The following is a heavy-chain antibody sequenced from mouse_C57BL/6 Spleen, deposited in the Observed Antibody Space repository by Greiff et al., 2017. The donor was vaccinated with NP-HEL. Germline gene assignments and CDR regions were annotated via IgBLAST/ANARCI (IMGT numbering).Heavy chain of an antibody. Sequence: EVQGVESGGGLVQPGGSLKLSCAASGFTFSDYYMYWVRQTPEKRLEWVAYISNGGGSTYYPDTVKGRFTISRDNAKNTLYLQMSRVKSEDTAMYYCARHDWAFDYWGQGTTLTVSS. V-gene: IGHV5-12*01. CDR3: ARHDWAFDY. CDR2: ISNGGGST. D-gene: IGHD4-1*01. J-gene: IGHJ2*01. CDR1: GFTFSDYY.